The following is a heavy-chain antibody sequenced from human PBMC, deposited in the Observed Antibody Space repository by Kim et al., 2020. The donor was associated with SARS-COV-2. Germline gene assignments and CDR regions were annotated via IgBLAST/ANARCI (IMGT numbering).Heavy chain of an antibody. J-gene: IGHJ4*02. Sequence: ASVKVSCKASGYTFSRCCSHWVRQAPGEGLEWMGLINPSDDVTNYAQRFQGRVAMTRDTSTNTVYMELSSLRPEDTAVYYCATIEVAGPDYWGQGTLVTVSS. D-gene: IGHD6-19*01. CDR1: GYTFSRCC. CDR2: INPSDDVT. CDR3: ATIEVAGPDY. V-gene: IGHV1-46*01.